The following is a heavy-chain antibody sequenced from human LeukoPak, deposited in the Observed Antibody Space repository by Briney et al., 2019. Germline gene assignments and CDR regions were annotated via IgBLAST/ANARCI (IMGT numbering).Heavy chain of an antibody. D-gene: IGHD2-2*01. CDR3: ATHRNGIVVVPAARYQFDY. CDR1: GYTLTELS. V-gene: IGHV1-24*01. J-gene: IGHJ4*02. CDR2: FDPEDSET. Sequence: ASVKVSCKVSGYTLTELSMHWARQAPGKGLEWMGGFDPEDSETIYAQKFQGRVTMTEDTSTDTAYMELSSLRSEDTAVYYCATHRNGIVVVPAARYQFDYWGQGTLVTVSS.